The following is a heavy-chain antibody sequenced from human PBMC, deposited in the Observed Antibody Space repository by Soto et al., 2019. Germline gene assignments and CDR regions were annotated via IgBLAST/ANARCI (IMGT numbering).Heavy chain of an antibody. CDR2: ISYDGSNK. D-gene: IGHD6-13*01. J-gene: IGHJ4*02. V-gene: IGHV3-30-3*01. CDR3: ARDMTSSPLFDY. CDR1: GFTFSSYA. Sequence: TGGSLRLSCAASGFTFSSYAMHWVRQAPGKGLEWVAVISYDGSNKYYADSVKGRFTISRDNSKNTLYLQMNSLRAEDTAVYYCARDMTSSPLFDYWGQGTLVTVSS.